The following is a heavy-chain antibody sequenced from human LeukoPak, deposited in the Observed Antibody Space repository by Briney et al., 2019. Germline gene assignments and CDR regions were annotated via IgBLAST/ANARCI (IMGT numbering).Heavy chain of an antibody. Sequence: GGSLRLSCAASGFTFSDYYMSWIRQAPGKGLEWVSYISGSGSTIYYADSVKGRFTISRDNAKNSLYLQMNSLRAEDTAVYYCARDLPITMIVAQYSGGMDVWGQGTTVTVSS. CDR3: ARDLPITMIVAQYSGGMDV. CDR2: ISGSGSTI. D-gene: IGHD3-22*01. V-gene: IGHV3-11*01. J-gene: IGHJ6*02. CDR1: GFTFSDYY.